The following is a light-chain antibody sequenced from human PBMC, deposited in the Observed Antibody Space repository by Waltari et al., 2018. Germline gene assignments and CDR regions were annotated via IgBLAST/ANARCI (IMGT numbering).Light chain of an antibody. J-gene: IGKJ1*01. CDR1: QSVSTY. CDR2: HAS. V-gene: IGKV3-20*01. Sequence: EIVLTQSPGTVSLSPGDRATFSCWASQSVSTYLAWSQQKPGQAPRLLIDHASTRATGFPDRFRGSGSVTDFSLTIRRLEPEDFAMYYCHQYVESPATFGQGTKVEIK. CDR3: HQYVESPAT.